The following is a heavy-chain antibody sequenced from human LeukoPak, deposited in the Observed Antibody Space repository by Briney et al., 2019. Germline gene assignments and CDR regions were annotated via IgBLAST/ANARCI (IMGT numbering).Heavy chain of an antibody. CDR2: INHSGST. Sequence: PSETLSLTCTVSGYSISSGYYRGRIRQPPGKGLEWIGEINHSGSTNYNPSLKSRVTISVDTSKNQFSLKLSSVTAADTAVYYCARAAGYSGYDYGGWFDPWGQGTLVTVSS. CDR1: GYSISSGYY. CDR3: ARAAGYSGYDYGGWFDP. J-gene: IGHJ5*02. V-gene: IGHV4-38-2*02. D-gene: IGHD5-12*01.